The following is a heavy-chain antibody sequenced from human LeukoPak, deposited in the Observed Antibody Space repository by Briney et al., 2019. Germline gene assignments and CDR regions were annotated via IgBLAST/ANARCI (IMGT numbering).Heavy chain of an antibody. Sequence: SQTLSLTCTVSGGSISSGSYYWGWIRQPPGKGLEWIGSIYHSGSTYYNPSLKSRVTISVDRSKNQFSLKLSSVTAADTAVYYCARGEDNNWNDVGFDPWGQGTLVTVSS. J-gene: IGHJ5*02. CDR2: IYHSGST. CDR1: GGSISSGSYY. CDR3: ARGEDNNWNDVGFDP. D-gene: IGHD1-20*01. V-gene: IGHV4-39*07.